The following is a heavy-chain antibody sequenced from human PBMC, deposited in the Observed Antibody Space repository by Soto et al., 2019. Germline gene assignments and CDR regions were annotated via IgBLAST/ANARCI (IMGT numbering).Heavy chain of an antibody. Sequence: GGSLRLSCAASGFTFSSYGMHWVRQAPGKGLEWVAVIWYDGSNKYYADSVKGRFTISRDNSKNTLYLQMNSLRAEDTAVYYCASNIVESAPDYWGQGTLVTVSS. CDR1: GFTFSSYG. D-gene: IGHD5-18*01. V-gene: IGHV3-33*01. CDR2: IWYDGSNK. CDR3: ASNIVESAPDY. J-gene: IGHJ4*02.